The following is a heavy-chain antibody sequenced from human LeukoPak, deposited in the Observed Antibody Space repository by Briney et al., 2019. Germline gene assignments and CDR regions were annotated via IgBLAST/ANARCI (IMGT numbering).Heavy chain of an antibody. J-gene: IGHJ4*02. CDR2: IYHSGTT. V-gene: IGHV4-39*01. CDR3: ARSSNGVSRFDY. D-gene: IGHD2-8*01. CDR1: GGSISTSYY. Sequence: SETLSLTCTVSGGSISTSYYWGWIRRPPGKGLEWIGSIYHSGTTYYNPSLKSRVTISVDTSKNQFSLKLSSVTAADTAVYYCARSSNGVSRFDYWGQGTLVTVS.